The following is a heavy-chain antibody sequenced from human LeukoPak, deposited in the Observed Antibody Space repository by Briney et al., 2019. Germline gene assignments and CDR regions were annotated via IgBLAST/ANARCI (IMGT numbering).Heavy chain of an antibody. CDR1: GFRFSSYG. D-gene: IGHD1-26*01. CDR3: ARSLVMGATYPYH. Sequence: QPGGSLRLSCAASGFRFSSYGMSWVRQAPGKGLEWVSALSGGGSSAYYADSVKGRFTISRDNAKNSLYLQLNSLRAEDTAVYYCARSLVMGATYPYHWGQGTLVTVSS. V-gene: IGHV3-23*01. CDR2: LSGGGSSA. J-gene: IGHJ5*02.